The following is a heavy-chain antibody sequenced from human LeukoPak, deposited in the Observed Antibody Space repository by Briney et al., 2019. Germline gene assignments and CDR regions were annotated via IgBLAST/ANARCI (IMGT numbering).Heavy chain of an antibody. Sequence: GGSLRLSCAASGFSFTSYAMSWVRRAPGKGLEWVSAITGSGGTKYYADSVKGRFTISRDNAKNTLYLQMNSLRAEDTAVYYCAKVRFLEWSRDAFDIWGQGTMVTVSS. CDR1: GFSFTSYA. CDR2: ITGSGGTK. J-gene: IGHJ3*02. D-gene: IGHD3-3*01. CDR3: AKVRFLEWSRDAFDI. V-gene: IGHV3-23*01.